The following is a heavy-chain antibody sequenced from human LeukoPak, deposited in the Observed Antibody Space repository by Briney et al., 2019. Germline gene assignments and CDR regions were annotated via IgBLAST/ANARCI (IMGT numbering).Heavy chain of an antibody. CDR2: ISTSNSYI. D-gene: IGHD6-13*01. CDR1: GFTFSDYH. Sequence: GGSLRLSCVVSGFTFSDYHMNWVRQAPGKGLEWVSSISTSNSYIYYADSAKGRFTISRDNSKNTLYLQMNSLRAEDTAVYYCAREVAAADFDYWGQGTLVTVSS. V-gene: IGHV3-21*01. J-gene: IGHJ4*02. CDR3: AREVAAADFDY.